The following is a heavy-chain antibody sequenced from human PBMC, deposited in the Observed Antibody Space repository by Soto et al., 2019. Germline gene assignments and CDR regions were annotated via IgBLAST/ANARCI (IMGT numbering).Heavy chain of an antibody. CDR3: ARDTIAARDYYYYGMDV. CDR1: GFTFSSYW. V-gene: IGHV3-7*01. Sequence: GESLKISCAASGFTFSSYWMSWVRQAPGKGLEWVANIKQDGSEKYYVDSVRGRFTISRDNAKNSLYLQMNSLRAEDTAVYYCARDTIAARDYYYYGMDVWGQGTTVTVSS. CDR2: IKQDGSEK. D-gene: IGHD6-6*01. J-gene: IGHJ6*02.